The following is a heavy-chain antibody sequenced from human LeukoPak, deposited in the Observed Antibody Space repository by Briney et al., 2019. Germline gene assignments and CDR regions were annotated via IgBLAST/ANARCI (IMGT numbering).Heavy chain of an antibody. CDR1: GYTFTSYG. Sequence: ASVKVSCKASGYTFTSYGISWVRQAPGQGLEWMGWISAYIGNTNYAQKLQGRVTMTTDTSTSTAYMELRSLRSDDTAVYYCARLPPGIAVAVYDYWGQGTLVTVSS. D-gene: IGHD6-19*01. J-gene: IGHJ4*02. V-gene: IGHV1-18*01. CDR2: ISAYIGNT. CDR3: ARLPPGIAVAVYDY.